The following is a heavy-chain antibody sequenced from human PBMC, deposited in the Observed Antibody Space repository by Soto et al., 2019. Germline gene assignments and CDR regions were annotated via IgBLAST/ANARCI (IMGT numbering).Heavy chain of an antibody. V-gene: IGHV1-69*06. CDR3: VSTAACGGDCYAFDS. Sequence: QVQLVQSGAEVKKPGSSVKISCRASGGTFSSNTINWVRQAAGQGLEWMGGIIPLFGTANYAEKFQGRITITADKSTKTEYMELRTLRSDDTAVYYGVSTAACGGDCYAFDSWGQGTLVTVSS. J-gene: IGHJ4*02. CDR2: IIPLFGTA. D-gene: IGHD2-21*02. CDR1: GGTFSSNT.